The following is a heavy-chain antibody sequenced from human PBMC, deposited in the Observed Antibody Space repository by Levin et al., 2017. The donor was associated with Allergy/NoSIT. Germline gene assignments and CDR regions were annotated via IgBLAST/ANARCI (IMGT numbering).Heavy chain of an antibody. CDR1: GFTFSDYY. D-gene: IGHD7-27*01. CDR2: ISSSGSTI. J-gene: IGHJ3*02. Sequence: GGSLRLSCAASGFTFSDYYMSWIRQAPGKGLEWVSYISSSGSTIYYADSVKGRFTISRDNAKNSLYLQMNSLRAEDTAVYYCARTLPHWGVAAFDIWGQGTMVTVSS. V-gene: IGHV3-11*01. CDR3: ARTLPHWGVAAFDI.